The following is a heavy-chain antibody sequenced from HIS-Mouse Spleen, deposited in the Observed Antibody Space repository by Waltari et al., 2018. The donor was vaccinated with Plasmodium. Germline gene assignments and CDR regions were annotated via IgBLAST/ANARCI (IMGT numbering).Heavy chain of an antibody. CDR1: GGSISSSSYY. CDR3: ARDRITGTSYFDY. Sequence: QLQLQESGPGLVKPSETLSLTCTVSGGSISSSSYYWGWIRQPPGKGLEWIGSIYYSGRTSHNPSLKSRVTISVDTSKNQFSLKLSSVTAADTAVYYCARDRITGTSYFDYWGQGTLVTVSS. D-gene: IGHD1-7*01. CDR2: IYYSGRT. J-gene: IGHJ4*02. V-gene: IGHV4-39*07.